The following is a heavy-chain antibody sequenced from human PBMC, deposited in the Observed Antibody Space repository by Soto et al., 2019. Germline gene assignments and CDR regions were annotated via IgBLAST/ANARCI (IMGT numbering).Heavy chain of an antibody. J-gene: IGHJ4*02. CDR3: ARDYGDYQFDC. CDR1: GGSISSSSYY. D-gene: IGHD4-17*01. CDR2: IYYRGTT. Sequence: SETLSLTCTVSGGSISSSSYYWGWIRQPPGKGLEWIGNIYYRGTTYYNPSLKSRVTISVDTSKNQSSLKLASVTAADTAVYYCARDYGDYQFDCWGQGTLVTVSS. V-gene: IGHV4-39*02.